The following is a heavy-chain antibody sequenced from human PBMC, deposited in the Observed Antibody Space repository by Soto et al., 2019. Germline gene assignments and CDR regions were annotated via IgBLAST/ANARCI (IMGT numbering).Heavy chain of an antibody. Sequence: QVQLQESGPGLVKPSQTLSLTCTVSGGSISSGGYYWSWIRQHPGTGLEWIGYFYYSGSTYYNPSLKRRVTISVDTSKNQFSLKLSSVTAADTAVYYCARAVPYYDSSGYLGYYFDYWGQGTLVTVSS. CDR1: GGSISSGGYY. J-gene: IGHJ4*02. V-gene: IGHV4-31*03. CDR2: FYYSGST. D-gene: IGHD3-22*01. CDR3: ARAVPYYDSSGYLGYYFDY.